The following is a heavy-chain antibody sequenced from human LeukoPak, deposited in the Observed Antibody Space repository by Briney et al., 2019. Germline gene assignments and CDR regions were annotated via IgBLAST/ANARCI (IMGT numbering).Heavy chain of an antibody. CDR1: GFTFSTYA. CDR2: MTGNGGST. Sequence: GGSLRLYCAASGFTFSTYAMHWVRQAPGKGLEYVSGMTGNGGSTYYAKSVKGRFTISRDNSKNTLYLQMGSLRAEDMAVYYCARQAAGVVYWGQGTLVTVSS. D-gene: IGHD6-13*01. CDR3: ARQAAGVVY. V-gene: IGHV3-64*01. J-gene: IGHJ4*02.